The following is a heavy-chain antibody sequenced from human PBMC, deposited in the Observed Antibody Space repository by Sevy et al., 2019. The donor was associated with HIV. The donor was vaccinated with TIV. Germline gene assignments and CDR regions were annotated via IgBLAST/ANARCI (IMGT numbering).Heavy chain of an antibody. D-gene: IGHD5-18*01. CDR3: ARGVGNSYGDDPDY. Sequence: SETLSLTCAVYRGSFTGYYWSWIRQPPGKGLEWIGEINHSGSTTYNPSLKSRVTISVDTSKNQFSLRLTSVTAADTAVYYCARGVGNSYGDDPDYWGQGTLVTVSS. CDR2: INHSGST. J-gene: IGHJ4*02. V-gene: IGHV4-34*01. CDR1: RGSFTGYY.